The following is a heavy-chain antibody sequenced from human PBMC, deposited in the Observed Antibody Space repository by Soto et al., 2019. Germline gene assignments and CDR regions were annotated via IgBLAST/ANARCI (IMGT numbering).Heavy chain of an antibody. D-gene: IGHD3-10*01. Sequence: SETLSLTCAVSGGSISSGGYSWSWIRQPPGKGLEWIGYIYHSGSTYYNPSLKSRVTISVDRSKNQFSLKLSSVTAADTAVYYCAREGYNGSGGFDYWGQGTLVTVSS. V-gene: IGHV4-30-2*01. CDR2: IYHSGST. CDR3: AREGYNGSGGFDY. CDR1: GGSISSGGYS. J-gene: IGHJ4*02.